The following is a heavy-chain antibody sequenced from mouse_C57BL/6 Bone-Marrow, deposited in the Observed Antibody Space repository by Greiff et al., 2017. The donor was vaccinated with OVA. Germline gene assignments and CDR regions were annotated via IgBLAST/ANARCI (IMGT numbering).Heavy chain of an antibody. CDR1: GYTFTSYW. V-gene: IGHV1-64*01. J-gene: IGHJ1*03. CDR2: IHPNSGST. CDR3: ARPGRGYFDV. Sequence: QVQLKQSGAELVKPGASVKLSCKASGYTFTSYWMHWVKQRPGQGLEWIGMIHPNSGSTNYNEKFKSKATLTVDKSSSTAYMQLSSLTSEDSAVYYCARPGRGYFDVWGTGTTVTVSS. D-gene: IGHD3-1*01.